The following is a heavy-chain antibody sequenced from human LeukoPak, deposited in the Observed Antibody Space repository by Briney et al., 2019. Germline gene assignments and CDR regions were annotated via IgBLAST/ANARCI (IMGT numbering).Heavy chain of an antibody. CDR1: GYTFTRYY. CDR3: ARDYYDSSGYYSFDY. CDR2: INPNSGGT. Sequence: SSVKVSCKASGYTFTRYYMHWVRQAPGQGLEWMGRINPNSGGTNYAQKFQGRVTMTRDTSISTAYMELSRLRSDDTAVYYCARDYYDSSGYYSFDYWGQGTLVTVSS. D-gene: IGHD3-22*01. J-gene: IGHJ4*02. V-gene: IGHV1-2*06.